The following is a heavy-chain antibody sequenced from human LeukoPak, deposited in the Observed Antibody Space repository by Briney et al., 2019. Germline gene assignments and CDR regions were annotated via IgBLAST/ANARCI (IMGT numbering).Heavy chain of an antibody. D-gene: IGHD4-17*01. Sequence: PSETLSLTCAVSGGSISSGGYSWSWIRQPPGKGLEWIGYIYHGGSTYYNPCLKSRVTISVDRSKNQFSLKLSSVTAADTAVYYCARGDYGDYGDAAFDIWGQGTMVTVSS. J-gene: IGHJ3*02. CDR2: IYHGGST. CDR3: ARGDYGDYGDAAFDI. CDR1: GGSISSGGYS. V-gene: IGHV4-30-2*01.